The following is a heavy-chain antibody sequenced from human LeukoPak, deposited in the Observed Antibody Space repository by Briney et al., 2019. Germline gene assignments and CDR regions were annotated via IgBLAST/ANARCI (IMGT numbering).Heavy chain of an antibody. Sequence: GGSLRLSCAASGFTFSSYWMSWVRQAPGKGLEWLANIKQDGGEKYYVDSVKGRFTISRDNAKNSLYLQMNSLRAEDTAVYYCARGGLNYDYVWGSYRLIYFDYWGQGTLVTVSS. J-gene: IGHJ4*02. CDR2: IKQDGGEK. CDR1: GFTFSSYW. CDR3: ARGGLNYDYVWGSYRLIYFDY. D-gene: IGHD3-16*02. V-gene: IGHV3-7*03.